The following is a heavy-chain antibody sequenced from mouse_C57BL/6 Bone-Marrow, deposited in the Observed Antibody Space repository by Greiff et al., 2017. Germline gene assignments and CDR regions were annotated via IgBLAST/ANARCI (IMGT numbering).Heavy chain of an antibody. Sequence: QVQLQQPGAELVKPGASVKMSCKASGYTFTSYWITWVKQRPGQGLEWIGDIYPGSGSTNYNEKFKSKATLTVDTSSSTAYMQLSSLTSEDSAVYYCARQGYYGSSGYWYFDVWGTGTTVTVSS. D-gene: IGHD1-1*01. J-gene: IGHJ1*03. CDR1: GYTFTSYW. CDR3: ARQGYYGSSGYWYFDV. V-gene: IGHV1-55*01. CDR2: IYPGSGST.